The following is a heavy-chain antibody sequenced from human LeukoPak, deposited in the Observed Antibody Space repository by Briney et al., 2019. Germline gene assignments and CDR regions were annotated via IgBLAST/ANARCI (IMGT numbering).Heavy chain of an antibody. D-gene: IGHD2-2*01. CDR3: AKAGGFCSSTACPRSAFDI. Sequence: PGGSLRLSCAASGFTFSDYYMSWIRQAPGEGLEWVSAISGTGESTNYADSVKGRFTISRDNSKNTLYLHMNNLRAEDTAPYYCAKAGGFCSSTACPRSAFDIWGQGTLVTVSS. CDR1: GFTFSDYY. V-gene: IGHV3-23*01. J-gene: IGHJ3*02. CDR2: ISGTGEST.